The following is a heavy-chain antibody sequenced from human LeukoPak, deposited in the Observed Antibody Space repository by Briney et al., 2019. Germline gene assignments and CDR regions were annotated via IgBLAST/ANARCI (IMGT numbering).Heavy chain of an antibody. CDR3: ARTSSNRWANGLDL. J-gene: IGHJ5*01. Sequence: SETLSLTCTVSDGSISSYYWSWIRQPAGKGLEWIGRIYPSGSTNYNPSLKSRVTMSVDTSKNQFSLKLSSVTAADTAVYYCARTSSNRWANGLDLWGQGTQVTVSS. D-gene: IGHD1-14*01. V-gene: IGHV4-4*07. CDR2: IYPSGST. CDR1: DGSISSYY.